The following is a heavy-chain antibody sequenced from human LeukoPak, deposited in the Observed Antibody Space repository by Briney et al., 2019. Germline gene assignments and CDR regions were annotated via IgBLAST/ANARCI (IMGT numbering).Heavy chain of an antibody. Sequence: SETLSLTCIVSGGSISSNSYYWGWICQPPGKGLKWIGSIYYSGSTYYNPSLKSRVTISVDTSKNQFSLKLTSVTAADTAVYYCARKVTWFDPWGQGTLVTVSS. CDR2: IYYSGST. D-gene: IGHD2-21*02. CDR1: GGSISSNSYY. V-gene: IGHV4-39*01. J-gene: IGHJ5*02. CDR3: ARKVTWFDP.